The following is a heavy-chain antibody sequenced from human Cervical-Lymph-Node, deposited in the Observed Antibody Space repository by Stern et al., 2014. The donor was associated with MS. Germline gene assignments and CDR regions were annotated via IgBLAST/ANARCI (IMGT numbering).Heavy chain of an antibody. V-gene: IGHV1-69*06. J-gene: IGHJ4*02. D-gene: IGHD3-16*02. CDR2: IIPILGTA. Sequence: QVQLVESGAEVKKPGSSVKVSCKASGGTFTSYVISWVRQAPGQGLEWMGGIIPILGTANCAQKFQGRVTITADKSTSTAYMELSSLRSEDTAVYYCARVPSPIYDYVWGSYRYPYFDYWGQGTLVNVSS. CDR1: GGTFTSYV. CDR3: ARVPSPIYDYVWGSYRYPYFDY.